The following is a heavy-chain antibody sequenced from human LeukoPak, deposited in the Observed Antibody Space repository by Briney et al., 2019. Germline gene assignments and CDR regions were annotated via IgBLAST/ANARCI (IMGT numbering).Heavy chain of an antibody. V-gene: IGHV3-23*01. D-gene: IGHD2-2*01. CDR3: AHWTMYQLDY. Sequence: GTLRLSCAASGFTFSSQGMSWVRQAPGQGLEWVSGIDAGSGSTYYADPVKGRFTISRDNSKNTLHLQMNSLRAEDTAVYYCAHWTMYQLDYWGQGTLVTVSS. CDR2: IDAGSGST. CDR1: GFTFSSQG. J-gene: IGHJ4*02.